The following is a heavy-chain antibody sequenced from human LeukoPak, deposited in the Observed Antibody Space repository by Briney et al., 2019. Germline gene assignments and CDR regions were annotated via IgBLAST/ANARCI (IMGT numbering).Heavy chain of an antibody. CDR2: INPDXTTT. Sequence: QPGGSLRVSCGAXGXXXXXXWXXXXXXAXGXXLXWLSQINPDXTTTSYADSVKGRSIVSRDNEKNTVQMQMNSLRVEHTDIYNCARIGTGVPLYWGQGTLVTVSS. CDR1: GXXXXXXW. CDR3: ARIGTGVPLY. D-gene: IGHD2-8*02. J-gene: IGHJ4*02. V-gene: IGHV3-74*01.